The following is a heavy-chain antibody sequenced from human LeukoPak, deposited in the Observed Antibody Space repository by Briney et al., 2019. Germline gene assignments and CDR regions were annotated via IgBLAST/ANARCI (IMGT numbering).Heavy chain of an antibody. D-gene: IGHD1-26*01. Sequence: SETLSLTCAVYGGSFSGYYWSWIRQPPGKGLEWIGEINHSGSTNYNPSLKSRVTISVDTSKNQFSLKLSSVTAADTAVYYCVAYSGSVRGSAYFDYWGQGTLVTVSS. CDR2: INHSGST. CDR3: VAYSGSVRGSAYFDY. V-gene: IGHV4-34*01. J-gene: IGHJ4*02. CDR1: GGSFSGYY.